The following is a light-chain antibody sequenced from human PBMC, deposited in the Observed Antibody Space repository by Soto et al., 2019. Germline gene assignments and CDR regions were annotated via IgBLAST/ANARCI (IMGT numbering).Light chain of an antibody. CDR1: QSVSSSY. V-gene: IGKV3-20*01. CDR2: GAS. Sequence: EIVLTQSPGTLSLSPGERATLSCRASQSVSSSYLARYQQKPGQAPRLLIYGASSSATGIPDRFSGSVSGSDFTLTISRLETVDCAVYDCQEYGSSPWTFGQGTKVEIK. CDR3: QEYGSSPWT. J-gene: IGKJ1*01.